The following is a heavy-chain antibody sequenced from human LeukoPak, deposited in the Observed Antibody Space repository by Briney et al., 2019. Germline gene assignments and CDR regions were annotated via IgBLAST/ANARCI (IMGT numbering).Heavy chain of an antibody. CDR2: ICTGGTT. Sequence: EGSLRLSCAASGFTVTSNHMNWVRQAPGKGLEWVSIICTGGTTHYADSLKDRFTISRDDSKNTLYLQMNSLRAEDTAVYYCARDSSSYYFDYWGQGTLVTVSS. CDR1: GFTVTSNH. J-gene: IGHJ4*02. D-gene: IGHD6-6*01. CDR3: ARDSSSYYFDY. V-gene: IGHV3-66*01.